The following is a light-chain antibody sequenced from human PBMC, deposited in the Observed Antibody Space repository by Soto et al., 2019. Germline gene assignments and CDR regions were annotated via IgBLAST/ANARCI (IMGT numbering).Light chain of an antibody. CDR2: GAS. J-gene: IGKJ5*01. V-gene: IGKV3-11*01. Sequence: EIVLTQAPGTLSLSPGERATLSCRASQSVSYYLAWYQQKGGQAPRLLIHGASSRATGIPDRFSGSGSGTDFTLTISSLEPEDFAVYYCQQRLTFGQGTRLEIK. CDR1: QSVSYY. CDR3: QQRLT.